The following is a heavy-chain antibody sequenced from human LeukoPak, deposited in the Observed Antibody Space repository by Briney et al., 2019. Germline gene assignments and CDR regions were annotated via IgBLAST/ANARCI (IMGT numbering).Heavy chain of an antibody. Sequence: PSETLSLTCTVSGGSISSGSYYWSWIRQPAGKGLEWIGRIYTSGSTNYNPSLKSRATISVDTSKNQFSLKLSSVTAADTAVYYCAREGYYYDSSGNDWGQGTLVTVSS. CDR3: AREGYYYDSSGND. CDR2: IYTSGST. CDR1: GGSISSGSYY. V-gene: IGHV4-61*02. D-gene: IGHD3-22*01. J-gene: IGHJ4*02.